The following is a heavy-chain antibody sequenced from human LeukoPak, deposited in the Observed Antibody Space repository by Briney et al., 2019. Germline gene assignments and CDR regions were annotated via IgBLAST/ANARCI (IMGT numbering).Heavy chain of an antibody. CDR1: GFTFSSYE. V-gene: IGHV3-48*03. CDR2: ISSSGSTI. J-gene: IGHJ6*03. Sequence: GGSLRLSCAASGFTFSSYEMNWVRQAPGKGLEWVSYISSSGSTIYYADSVKGRFTISRDNAKNSLYLQMNSLRAEDTAVYYCARDPSYYYMTSGAKGPRSPSP. CDR3: ARDPSYYYMTS.